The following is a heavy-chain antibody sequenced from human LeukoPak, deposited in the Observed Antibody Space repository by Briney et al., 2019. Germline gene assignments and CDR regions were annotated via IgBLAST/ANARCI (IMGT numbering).Heavy chain of an antibody. D-gene: IGHD6-19*01. J-gene: IGHJ4*02. V-gene: IGHV4-30-4*01. CDR1: GGSISSGDNY. Sequence: SETLSLTCTVSGGSISSGDNYWSWIRQLPGKGLEWIGYIYYSGSTYYNPSLKSRVTISVDTSKNQFSLKLSSVTAADTAVYYCARGDNSGWSQRIDYWGQGTLVTVSS. CDR3: ARGDNSGWSQRIDY. CDR2: IYYSGST.